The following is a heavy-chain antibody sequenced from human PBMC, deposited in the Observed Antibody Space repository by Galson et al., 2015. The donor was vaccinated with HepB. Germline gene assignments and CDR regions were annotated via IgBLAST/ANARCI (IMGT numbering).Heavy chain of an antibody. J-gene: IGHJ4*02. CDR2: IRSKTNSYAT. CDR3: TRGNGGNSGYVY. D-gene: IGHD4-23*01. CDR1: GFTFSGSA. Sequence: SLRLSCAASGFTFSGSAMHWVRQASGRGLEWVGRIRSKTNSYATAYAASVKGRFTISRDDSKNTAYLQMNSLKTEDTAMYYCTRGNGGNSGYVYWGQGTLVTVSS. V-gene: IGHV3-73*01.